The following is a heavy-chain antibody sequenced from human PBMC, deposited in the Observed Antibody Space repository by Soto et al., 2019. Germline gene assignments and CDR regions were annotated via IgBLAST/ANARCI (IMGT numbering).Heavy chain of an antibody. J-gene: IGHJ4*02. V-gene: IGHV4-30-2*01. CDR2: IYHSGST. Sequence: SETLSLTCDVSGASRTRGPYTGSRIMLPPGKGLEWIGYIYHSGSTYYNPSLKSRVTISVDGSKNQFSLKLSSVTAADTAVYYCARAGGLGAVAVDYWGQGTLVTVSS. CDR3: ARAGGLGAVAVDY. CDR1: GASRTRGPYT. D-gene: IGHD6-19*01.